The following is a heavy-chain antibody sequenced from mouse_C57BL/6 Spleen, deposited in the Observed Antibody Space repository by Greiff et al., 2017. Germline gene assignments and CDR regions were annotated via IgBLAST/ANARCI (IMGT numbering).Heavy chain of an antibody. V-gene: IGHV14-2*01. Sequence: EVKVVESGAELVKPGASVKLSCTASGFNIKDYYMHWVKQRTEQGLEWIGRIDPEDGETKYAPKFPGKATITADTSSNTAYLQLSSLTSEDTAVYYCARWSYYASSWGYFDVWGTGTTVTVSS. CDR1: GFNIKDYY. CDR2: IDPEDGET. D-gene: IGHD1-1*01. J-gene: IGHJ1*03. CDR3: ARWSYYASSWGYFDV.